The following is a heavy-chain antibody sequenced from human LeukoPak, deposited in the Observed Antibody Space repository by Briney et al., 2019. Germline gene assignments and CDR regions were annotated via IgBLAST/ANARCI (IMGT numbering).Heavy chain of an antibody. V-gene: IGHV3-30*02. Sequence: GGSLRLSCAASGFTFSSYGMHWVRQAPGKGLEWVAFIRYDGSNKYYADSVKGRFTISRDNSKNTLYLQMNSLRAEDTAVYYCASEGYSSSWYELYYYYYYMDVWGKGTTVTISS. CDR1: GFTFSSYG. D-gene: IGHD6-13*01. J-gene: IGHJ6*03. CDR2: IRYDGSNK. CDR3: ASEGYSSSWYELYYYYYYMDV.